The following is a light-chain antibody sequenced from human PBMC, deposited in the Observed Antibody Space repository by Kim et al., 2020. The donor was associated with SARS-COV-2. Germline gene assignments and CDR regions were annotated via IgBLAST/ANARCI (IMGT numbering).Light chain of an antibody. CDR2: RNT. J-gene: IGLJ3*02. Sequence: RVTISCSGSISNIVSNYVYWYRQFPGTAPKLLIYRNTQRPSGVPDRFSGSKSGTSASLAISGLRSEDEADYYCAAWDDSLSGHWVFGGGTQLTVL. CDR1: ISNIVSNY. V-gene: IGLV1-47*01. CDR3: AAWDDSLSGHWV.